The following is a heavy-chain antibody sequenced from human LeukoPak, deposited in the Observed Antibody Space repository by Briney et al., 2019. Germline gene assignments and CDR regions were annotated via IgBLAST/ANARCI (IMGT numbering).Heavy chain of an antibody. CDR1: GFTFSSYG. V-gene: IGHV3-30*18. J-gene: IGHJ4*02. Sequence: GGTLRLSCAASGFTFSSYGMHWVRQAPGKGLEWVAVISYDGSNKYYADSVKGRFTISRDNSKNTLYLQMNSLRAEDTAVYYCAKDGDNHFDYWGQGTLVTVSS. CDR3: AKDGDNHFDY. CDR2: ISYDGSNK. D-gene: IGHD7-27*01.